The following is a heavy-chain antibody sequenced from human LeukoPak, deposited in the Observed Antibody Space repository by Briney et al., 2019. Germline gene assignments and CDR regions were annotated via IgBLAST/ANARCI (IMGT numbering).Heavy chain of an antibody. Sequence: GGSLRLSCAASGFTFSSYAMSWVRQAPGKGLEGVSVISNSGGSTFYADSVKGRFTISRDNSKNTLYLQMNSPRAEDTAVYYCAKRASGSGTSLYYFDYWGQGTLVTVSS. D-gene: IGHD3-10*01. CDR3: AKRASGSGTSLYYFDY. J-gene: IGHJ4*02. V-gene: IGHV3-23*01. CDR1: GFTFSSYA. CDR2: ISNSGGST.